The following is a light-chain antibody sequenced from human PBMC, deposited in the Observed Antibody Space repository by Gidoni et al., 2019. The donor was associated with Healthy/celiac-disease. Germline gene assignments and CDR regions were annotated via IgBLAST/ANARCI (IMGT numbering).Light chain of an antibody. J-gene: IGKJ4*01. CDR3: QQYYSYPRC. Sequence: AIRMTQSPSSFSASTGDRVTITCRASQGISSYLAWYQQKPGKAPKLLIYAASTLQSGVPSRFSGSGSGTDFTLTISCLQSEDFATYYWQQYYSYPRCFGGGTKVEIK. CDR1: QGISSY. V-gene: IGKV1-8*01. CDR2: AAS.